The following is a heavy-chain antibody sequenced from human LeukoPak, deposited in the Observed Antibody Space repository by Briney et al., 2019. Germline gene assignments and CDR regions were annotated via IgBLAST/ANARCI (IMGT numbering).Heavy chain of an antibody. V-gene: IGHV1-2*02. CDR2: VNPNSGGT. CDR3: ASRSFNDYSTYYFDY. D-gene: IGHD4-4*01. Sequence: ASVKVSCKASGYTFTGYDMHWVRQAPGQGLEWMGWVNPNSGGTNYAQKFQGRVTMTRDTSISTAYMELSRLRSDDTAVYYCASRSFNDYSTYYFDYWGQGTLVTVSS. CDR1: GYTFTGYD. J-gene: IGHJ4*02.